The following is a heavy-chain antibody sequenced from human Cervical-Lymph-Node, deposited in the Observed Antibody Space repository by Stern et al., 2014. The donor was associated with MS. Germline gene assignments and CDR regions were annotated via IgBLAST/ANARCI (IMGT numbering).Heavy chain of an antibody. V-gene: IGHV3-30*01. CDR3: ARDGAYGLFDP. CDR2: ISYDGSNK. D-gene: IGHD4-17*01. CDR1: GFTFSSYA. Sequence: QVQLVQSGGGVVQPGRSLRLSCAASGFTFSSYAMHWVRQAPGKGLAWVAVISYDGSNKYYADSVKGRFTISRDNSKNTLYLQMNSLRAEDTAVYYCARDGAYGLFDPWGQGTLVTVSS. J-gene: IGHJ5*02.